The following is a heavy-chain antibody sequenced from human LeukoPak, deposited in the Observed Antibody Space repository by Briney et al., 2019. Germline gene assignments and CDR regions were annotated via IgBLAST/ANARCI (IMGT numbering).Heavy chain of an antibody. CDR1: GSTFTSSA. J-gene: IGHJ4*02. CDR3: VGSSGYSPLPDY. CDR2: IVVGSGNT. D-gene: IGHD3-22*01. V-gene: IGHV1-58*01. Sequence: SVKVSCKASGSTFTSSAVQWVRQARGQRLEWIGWIVVGSGNTNYAQKFQERVTITRDMSTSTAYMELSSLRSEDTAVYYCVGSSGYSPLPDYWGQGTLVTVSS.